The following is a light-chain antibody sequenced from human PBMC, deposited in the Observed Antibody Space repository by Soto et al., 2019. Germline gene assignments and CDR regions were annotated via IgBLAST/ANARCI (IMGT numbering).Light chain of an antibody. J-gene: IGLJ3*02. Sequence: QSALTQPASVSGSPGQSITISCTGTRSDVGGYNYVSWYQQHLGKAPKLMIYEVSNRPSGVSNRFSGSKSGNTASLTISGLQAEDEADYYCNSYTSTSSWVFGGGTKVTVL. CDR2: EVS. CDR3: NSYTSTSSWV. CDR1: RSDVGGYNY. V-gene: IGLV2-14*01.